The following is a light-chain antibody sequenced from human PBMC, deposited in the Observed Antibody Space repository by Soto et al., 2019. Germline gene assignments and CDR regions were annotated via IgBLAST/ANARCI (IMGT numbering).Light chain of an antibody. CDR1: SSNIGSNY. CDR3: GTWDSSLSAVL. CDR2: DNN. V-gene: IGLV1-51*01. Sequence: QSVLTQPPSVSAAPGQKVTISCSGSSSNIGSNYVSWYQQLPGTAPKVLIYDNNKRPPGIPARFSGSKSGTSATLGITGLQTGDEADYYCGTWDSSLSAVLFGGGTKVTVL. J-gene: IGLJ2*01.